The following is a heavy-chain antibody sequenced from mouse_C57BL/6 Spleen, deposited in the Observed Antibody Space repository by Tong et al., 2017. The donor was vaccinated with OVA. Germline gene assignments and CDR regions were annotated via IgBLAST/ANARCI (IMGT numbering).Heavy chain of an antibody. D-gene: IGHD1-1*01. J-gene: IGHJ4*01. CDR1: GYTFTSYG. CDR2: IYPRSGNT. CDR3: ARGGYYGVDY. Sequence: VQLQESGAELARPGASVKLSCKASGYTFTSYGISWVKQRTGQGLEWIGEIYPRSGNTYYNEKFKGKATLTADKSSSTAYMELRSLTSEDSAVYYCARGGYYGVDYWGQGTSVTVSS. V-gene: IGHV1-81*01.